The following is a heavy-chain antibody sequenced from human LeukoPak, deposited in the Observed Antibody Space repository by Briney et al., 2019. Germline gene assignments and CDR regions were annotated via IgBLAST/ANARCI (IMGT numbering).Heavy chain of an antibody. Sequence: SETLSLTCTVSGGSISSGGYYWSWIRQPPGKGLEWIGYIYHSGSTYYNPSLKSRVTISVDRSKNQFSLKLSSVTAADTAVYYCARDPIAAAGYWGQGTLVTVSS. J-gene: IGHJ4*02. CDR2: IYHSGST. V-gene: IGHV4-30-2*01. CDR1: GGSISSGGYY. CDR3: ARDPIAAAGY. D-gene: IGHD6-13*01.